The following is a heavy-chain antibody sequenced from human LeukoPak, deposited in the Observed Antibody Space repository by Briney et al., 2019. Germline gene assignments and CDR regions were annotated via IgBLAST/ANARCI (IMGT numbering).Heavy chain of an antibody. D-gene: IGHD3-22*01. CDR1: GFTFSGYW. J-gene: IGHJ4*02. Sequence: GGSLRLSCAASGFTFSGYWMNWVRQVPGKGLEWVANINQDGSEKYYVDSVKGRFTISRDNAKNSLYLQMNSLRAEDTAVYYCARDGYGPWYFDYWGQGTLVTVSS. CDR3: ARDGYGPWYFDY. V-gene: IGHV3-7*01. CDR2: INQDGSEK.